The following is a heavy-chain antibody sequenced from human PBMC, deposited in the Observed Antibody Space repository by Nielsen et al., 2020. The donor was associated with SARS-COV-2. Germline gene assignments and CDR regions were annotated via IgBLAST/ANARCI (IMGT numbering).Heavy chain of an antibody. CDR2: ISGSGGST. D-gene: IGHD6-19*01. V-gene: IGHV3-23*01. CDR3: AKDAPRTDGWYYFDY. Sequence: GESLKISCAASGFSFSTYSMDWVRQAPGKGLEWVSSISGSGGSTYYADSVKGRFTISRDISRNTLYLQMNSLRAEDTAVYYCAKDAPRTDGWYYFDYWGQGALVTVSS. J-gene: IGHJ4*02. CDR1: GFSFSTYS.